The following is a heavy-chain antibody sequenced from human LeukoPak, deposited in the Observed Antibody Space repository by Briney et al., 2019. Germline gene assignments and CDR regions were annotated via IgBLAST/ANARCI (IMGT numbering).Heavy chain of an antibody. D-gene: IGHD5-18*01. J-gene: IGHJ4*02. CDR1: GFTVSSNY. Sequence: GGSLRLSCAASGFTVSSNYMSWVRQAPGKGLEWVSVIYSGGSTYYADSVKGRFTISRDNSKNTLYLQMNSLGAEDTAVYYCARALKTWIQLPSADYWGQGTLVTVSS. CDR3: ARALKTWIQLPSADY. CDR2: IYSGGST. V-gene: IGHV3-66*01.